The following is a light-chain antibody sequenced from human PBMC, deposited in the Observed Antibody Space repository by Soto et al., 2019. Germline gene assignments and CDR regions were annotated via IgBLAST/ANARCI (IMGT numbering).Light chain of an antibody. CDR3: CSYAGSNYYV. CDR2: EGS. J-gene: IGLJ1*01. Sequence: QSVLTQPASVSGSPGQSITISCTGTSNDVGSYNLVSWYQHHPGKAPKLMIFEGSKRPSGVSNRFSGSKSGNTASLTISGLQAEDEADFYCCSYAGSNYYVFGTWTKVTVL. CDR1: SNDVGSYNL. V-gene: IGLV2-23*01.